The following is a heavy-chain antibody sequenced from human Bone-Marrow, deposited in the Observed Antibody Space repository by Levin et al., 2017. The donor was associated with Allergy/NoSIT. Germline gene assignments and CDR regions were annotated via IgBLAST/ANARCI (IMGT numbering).Heavy chain of an antibody. CDR3: TTQFQW. Sequence: GGSLRLSCAASGFSLSNSWMNWVRQAPGKGLELIGRISSKPDGAATDYAAPLKGRFTISRDDSTITLFLQMNSLKVEDTATYYCTTQFQWWGQGTLVTVSS. CDR1: GFSLSNSW. CDR2: ISSKPDGAAT. J-gene: IGHJ4*02. D-gene: IGHD6-19*01. V-gene: IGHV3-15*01.